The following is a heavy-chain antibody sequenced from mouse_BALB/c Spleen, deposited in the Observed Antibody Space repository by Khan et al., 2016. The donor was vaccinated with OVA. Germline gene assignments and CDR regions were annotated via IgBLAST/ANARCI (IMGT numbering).Heavy chain of an antibody. Sequence: EVQLVESGPELVKPGASVKISCKASGYSFTGYFMNWVMQSHGKSLEWIGRINPHVGETFYNQKFKDKATLTVDESSSTAHMELRSLASEDSAVYYCARIYRSDFDYWDQGTTLTVSS. V-gene: IGHV1-20*02. D-gene: IGHD1-1*01. CDR1: GYSFTGYF. J-gene: IGHJ2*01. CDR2: INPHVGET. CDR3: ARIYRSDFDY.